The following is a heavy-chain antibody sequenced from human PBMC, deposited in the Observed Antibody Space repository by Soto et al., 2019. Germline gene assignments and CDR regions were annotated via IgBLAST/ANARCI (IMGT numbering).Heavy chain of an antibody. CDR2: IWYDGSNR. Sequence: GGSLRLSCAASGFTFSSYGMHWVRQAPGKGLEWVAVIWYDGSNRYHADSVKGRFTISRDNSKNTVYLEMNSLRVEDTAVYYCARWGPAARTIVRAQYAYWAQGILVTVSS. V-gene: IGHV3-33*01. J-gene: IGHJ4*02. CDR3: ARWGPAARTIVRAQYAY. CDR1: GFTFSSYG. D-gene: IGHD3-10*01.